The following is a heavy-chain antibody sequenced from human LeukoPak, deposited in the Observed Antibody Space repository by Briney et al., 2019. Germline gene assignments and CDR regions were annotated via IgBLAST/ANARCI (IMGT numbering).Heavy chain of an antibody. Sequence: PGRSLRLSCAASGFTFSSYSMNWVRQAPGKGLEWISYISSTSSPIYYADSVKGRFTISRDNAKNSLYLQMNSLTAEDTAVYYCARTGSLEYWGLGTLVTVSS. CDR2: ISSTSSPI. CDR1: GFTFSSYS. D-gene: IGHD1-26*01. CDR3: ARTGSLEY. J-gene: IGHJ4*02. V-gene: IGHV3-48*01.